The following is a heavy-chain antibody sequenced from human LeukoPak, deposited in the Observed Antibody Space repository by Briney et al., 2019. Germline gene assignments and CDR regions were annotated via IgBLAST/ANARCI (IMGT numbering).Heavy chain of an antibody. J-gene: IGHJ4*02. Sequence: GGSLRLSCTASGFTFSIYAMGWVRQAPGKGLEWVSAITDSGGDTYHADSVKGRLTISRDNSKNTLYLQMNSLRAEDTAVYYCAKGSSSSRPYYFDFWGQGTLVTVSS. CDR2: ITDSGGDT. V-gene: IGHV3-23*01. CDR1: GFTFSIYA. D-gene: IGHD6-6*01. CDR3: AKGSSSSRPYYFDF.